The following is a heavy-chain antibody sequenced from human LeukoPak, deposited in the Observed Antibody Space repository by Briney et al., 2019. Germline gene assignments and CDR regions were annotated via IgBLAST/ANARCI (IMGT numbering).Heavy chain of an antibody. CDR1: HGSINSYY. CDR2: VSSSGSV. Sequence: SETLSLTCTVSHGSINSYYWTWIRQPAGKGLEWIGRVSSSGSVNYNPSLKSRVTMSVDTSKNQFSLKLTSVTAADTAAYYCARDDYEDTTRGLDYWGQGILVTVSS. J-gene: IGHJ4*02. V-gene: IGHV4-4*07. CDR3: ARDDYEDTTRGLDY. D-gene: IGHD4-17*01.